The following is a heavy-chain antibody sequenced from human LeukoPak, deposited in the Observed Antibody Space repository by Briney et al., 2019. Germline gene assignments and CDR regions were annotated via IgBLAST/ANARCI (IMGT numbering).Heavy chain of an antibody. Sequence: SETLSLTCTVSGGSVSSGSYYWSWIRQSPGKGLEWIGYVYYSGSTNYNPSLKSRVTISVDTSKNQFSLKVSSVIAADTAVYYCSRSLGISNWFDPWGQGTLVTVSS. CDR1: GGSVSSGSYY. CDR3: SRSLGISNWFDP. J-gene: IGHJ5*02. CDR2: VYYSGST. V-gene: IGHV4-61*01.